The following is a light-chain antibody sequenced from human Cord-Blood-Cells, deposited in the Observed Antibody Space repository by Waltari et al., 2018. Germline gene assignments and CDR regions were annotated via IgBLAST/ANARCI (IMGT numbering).Light chain of an antibody. J-gene: IGKJ1*01. V-gene: IGKV1-5*01. CDR3: QQYNSYWT. CDR1: QSISSW. Sequence: DIQMTPSPSTLSASVGDRVTITCRASQSISSWLAWYQQKPGKAPKLLIYDASRLESGVPARFSGRGSGTEFTLTSSSLQPDDFATYCCQQYNSYWTFGQGTKVEIK. CDR2: DAS.